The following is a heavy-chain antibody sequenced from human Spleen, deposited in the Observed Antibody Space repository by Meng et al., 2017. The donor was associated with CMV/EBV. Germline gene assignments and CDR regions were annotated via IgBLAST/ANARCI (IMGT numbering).Heavy chain of an antibody. J-gene: IGHJ6*02. Sequence: GGSLRLSCAASGFTFSSYSMNWVRPAPRKGLEWVSSISSSSSYIYYAGSVKGRFTISRDNAKNSLYLQMNSLRDEDTAVYYCARMEVAGTLPNSPGYYYYYGMDVWGQGTTVTVSS. CDR2: ISSSSSYI. CDR1: GFTFSSYS. V-gene: IGHV3-21*01. D-gene: IGHD6-19*01. CDR3: ARMEVAGTLPNSPGYYYYYGMDV.